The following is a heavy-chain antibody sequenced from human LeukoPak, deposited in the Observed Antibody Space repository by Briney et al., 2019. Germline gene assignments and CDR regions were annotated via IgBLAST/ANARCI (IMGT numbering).Heavy chain of an antibody. CDR3: VRSYCSGRSCLNWFDP. J-gene: IGHJ5*02. V-gene: IGHV4-4*07. Sequence: SETLSLTCTASGGSISSNYWSWIRQPPGKGLEWIGRIYTSGSTYYNPSLKGRFTISIDTSKNQLSLKLTTVTAADTAVYYCVRSYCSGRSCLNWFDPWGGGTLVTVS. CDR2: IYTSGST. CDR1: GGSISSNY. D-gene: IGHD2-15*01.